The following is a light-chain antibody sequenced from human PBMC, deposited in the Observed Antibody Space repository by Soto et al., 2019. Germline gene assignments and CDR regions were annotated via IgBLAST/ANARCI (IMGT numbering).Light chain of an antibody. V-gene: IGLV2-8*01. CDR3: NSYAGNSWV. CDR1: SSDVGGYNR. J-gene: IGLJ3*02. Sequence: QSVLTQPPSASGSPGQPVSISCTGTSSDVGGYNRVSWYQHHPGKAPKLIIYEVFKRPSGVPDRFSGSKSGNTASLTVSGLQAVDEADYYCNSYAGNSWVFGGGTKLTVL. CDR2: EVF.